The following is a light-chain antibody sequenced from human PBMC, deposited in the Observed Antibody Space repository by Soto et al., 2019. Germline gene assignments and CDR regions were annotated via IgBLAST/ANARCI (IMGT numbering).Light chain of an antibody. CDR1: QSISSNY. CDR3: QHYSSQT. J-gene: IGKJ1*01. Sequence: EVVLTQSPGTLSLSPGERATLSCRASQSISSNYLAWYQQRPGQAPRLIIYGASSRATGIPDRFSGSGSETDFTLTISRLEPEASAVYFCQHYSSQTFGQGTKVEIK. V-gene: IGKV3-20*01. CDR2: GAS.